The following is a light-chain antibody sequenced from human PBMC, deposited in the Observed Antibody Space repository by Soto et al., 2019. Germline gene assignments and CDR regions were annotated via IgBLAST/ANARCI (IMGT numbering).Light chain of an antibody. J-gene: IGKJ5*01. V-gene: IGKV1D-8*04. CDR3: QHDYSRLIR. CDR2: AAS. CDR1: QGISIY. Sequence: VDCMTGLRFLLYVSTGAMVIISCLMSQGISIYLARYQQKPGKAHELLIYAASTLQSGVPSRFSGSGSGTDFTLTIRGLQSEDFATYYCQHDYSRLIRLGQGTRLAI.